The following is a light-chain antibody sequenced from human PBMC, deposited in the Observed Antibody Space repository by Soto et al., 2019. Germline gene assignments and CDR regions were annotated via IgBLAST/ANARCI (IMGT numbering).Light chain of an antibody. CDR2: YDD. CDR1: SSNIGNNA. V-gene: IGLV1-36*01. J-gene: IGLJ1*01. Sequence: QSVLTQPPSVSEAPRQRVTISCSGSSSNIGNNAVNWYQQLPGKAPKLLIYYDDLLPSGVSDRFAGSKSGTSATLAISGLQSEDEAEYYCAAWDYSLNGYVFGTGTKLTVL. CDR3: AAWDYSLNGYV.